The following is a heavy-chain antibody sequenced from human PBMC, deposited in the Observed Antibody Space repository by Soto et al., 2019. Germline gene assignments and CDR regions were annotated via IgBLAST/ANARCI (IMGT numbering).Heavy chain of an antibody. CDR3: AKGGGGKRGRFSYYYYGMDV. CDR2: ISYDGSNK. D-gene: IGHD3-3*01. CDR1: GFTFSSYG. Sequence: GGSLRLSCAASGFTFSSYGMHWVRQAPGKGLEWVAVISYDGSNKYYADSVKGRFTISRDNSKNTLYLQMNSLRAEDTAVYYCAKGGGGKRGRFSYYYYGMDVWGQGTTVTVSS. V-gene: IGHV3-30*18. J-gene: IGHJ6*02.